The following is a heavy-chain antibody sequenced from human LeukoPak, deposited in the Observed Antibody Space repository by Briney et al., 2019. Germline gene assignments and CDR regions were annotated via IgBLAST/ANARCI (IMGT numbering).Heavy chain of an antibody. V-gene: IGHV3-23*01. CDR1: GFTFSSYA. D-gene: IGHD6-13*01. CDR3: ASVPKQQLINYYYYYGMDV. J-gene: IGHJ6*02. CDR2: ISGSGGST. Sequence: GGSLRLSCAASGFTFSSYAMSWVRQAPGKGLEWVSAISGSGGSTYYADSVKGRFTISRDNSKNTLYLQMNSLRAEDTAVYYCASVPKQQLINYYYYYGMDVWGQGTTVTVSS.